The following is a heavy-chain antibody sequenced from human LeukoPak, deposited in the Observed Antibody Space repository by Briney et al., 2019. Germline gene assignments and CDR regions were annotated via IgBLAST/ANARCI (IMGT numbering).Heavy chain of an antibody. D-gene: IGHD4-17*01. V-gene: IGHV1-18*04. CDR2: ISAYNGNT. CDR1: GYTCTSYG. Sequence: ASVRVSCKASGYTCTSYGISWVRQAPGQGLEWMGWISAYNGNTNYAQKLQGRVTMTTDTSTSTAYMELRSLRSDDTAVYYCARDHHDYGDFDYWGQGTLVTVSS. CDR3: ARDHHDYGDFDY. J-gene: IGHJ4*02.